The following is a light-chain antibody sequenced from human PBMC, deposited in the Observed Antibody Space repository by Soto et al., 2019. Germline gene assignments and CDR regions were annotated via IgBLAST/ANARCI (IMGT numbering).Light chain of an antibody. V-gene: IGKV3-11*01. Sequence: EVVLTQSPATLSLSPGERATLSCRASHNINIYLAWYQQKPGQPPRLLIYDASNRATGIPARFSGSGSGTDFSLTISSLEPEDVAVYYCQQREIWPRTFGQGTKVEVK. CDR1: HNINIY. CDR3: QQREIWPRT. CDR2: DAS. J-gene: IGKJ1*01.